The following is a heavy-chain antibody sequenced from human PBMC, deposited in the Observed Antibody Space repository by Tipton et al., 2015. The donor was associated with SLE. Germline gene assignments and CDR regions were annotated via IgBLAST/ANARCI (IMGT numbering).Heavy chain of an antibody. CDR1: GISIIGYY. CDR2: IYYTGTT. V-gene: IGHV4-59*01. J-gene: IGHJ4*02. D-gene: IGHD3-3*01. CDR3: ARTGPDVELEWGDYFDF. Sequence: GLVKPSETLSLACSVSGISIIGYYWTWIRQPPGKGLEWIGSIYYTGTTSYNPSLKSRLIISVDTSKNQFSLKLSSMTAADTAVYFCARTGPDVELEWGDYFDFWGQGTLVTVSS.